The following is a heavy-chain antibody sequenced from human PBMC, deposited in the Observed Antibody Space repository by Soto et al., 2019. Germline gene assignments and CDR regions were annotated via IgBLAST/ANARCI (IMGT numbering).Heavy chain of an antibody. V-gene: IGHV3-7*03. D-gene: IGHD3-10*01. CDR1: GFRISNYF. CDR3: ARPRFRGIDV. Sequence: GGSLRLSCVGSGFRISNYFMSWVRQAPGKGLEWVANIKEDGSEKYYVESVKGRFTISRDNAKNSLYLQVNSLRDEDTAVYYCARPRFRGIDVWGQGTTVTVSS. J-gene: IGHJ6*02. CDR2: IKEDGSEK.